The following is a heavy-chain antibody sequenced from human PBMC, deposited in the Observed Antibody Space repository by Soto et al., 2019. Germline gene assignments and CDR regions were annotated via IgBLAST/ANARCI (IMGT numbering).Heavy chain of an antibody. CDR2: INPDNGNT. CDR3: ARVTGYYYVDY. J-gene: IGHJ4*02. Sequence: GASVKVSCKASGYTFTRSGISWVRQAPGQGLEWLGWINPDNGNTNYAQHLQGRVSLTTDTSTSTAYMDLRSLRSDDTAVYYCARVTGYYYVDYWGQGTLVTVSS. D-gene: IGHD3-9*01. V-gene: IGHV1-18*01. CDR1: GYTFTRSG.